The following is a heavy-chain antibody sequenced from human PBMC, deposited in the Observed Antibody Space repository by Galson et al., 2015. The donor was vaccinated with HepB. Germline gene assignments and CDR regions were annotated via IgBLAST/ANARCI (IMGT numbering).Heavy chain of an antibody. V-gene: IGHV3-21*01. CDR1: GFTFSSYS. CDR2: ISSSSSYI. J-gene: IGHJ4*02. CDR3: ARDPTHYDILTGYYNPSDY. D-gene: IGHD3-9*01. Sequence: SLRLSCAASGFTFSSYSMNWVRQAPGKGLEWVASISSSSSYIYYADSVKGRFTISRDNAKNSLYLQMNSLRAEDTAVYYCARDPTHYDILTGYYNPSDYWGQGTLVTVSS.